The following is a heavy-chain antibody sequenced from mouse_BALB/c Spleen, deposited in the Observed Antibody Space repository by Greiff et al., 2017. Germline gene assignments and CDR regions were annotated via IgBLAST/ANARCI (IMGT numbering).Heavy chain of an antibody. J-gene: IGHJ3*01. V-gene: IGHV3-6*02. CDR3: TLGSSYEWFAY. D-gene: IGHD1-1*01. Sequence: EVQLVESGPGLVKPSQSLSLTCSVTGYSITSGYYWNWIRQFPGNKLEWMGYISYDGSNNYNPSLKNRISITRDTSKNQFFLKLNSVTTEDTATYYCTLGSSYEWFAYWGQGTLVTVSA. CDR1: GYSITSGYY. CDR2: ISYDGSN.